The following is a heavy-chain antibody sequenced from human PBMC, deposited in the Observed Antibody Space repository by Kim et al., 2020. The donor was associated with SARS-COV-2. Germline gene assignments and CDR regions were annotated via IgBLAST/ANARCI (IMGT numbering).Heavy chain of an antibody. Sequence: ASVKVSCKASGYTFRSYAMHWVRQAPGQRLEWMGWIDAGNGNTKYSQKFQGRVTITRDTSATTAYMELSSLRSEDTAVYYCARGGRQLWLDYWGQGTLVTVSS. J-gene: IGHJ4*02. CDR1: GYTFRSYA. CDR3: ARGGRQLWLDY. D-gene: IGHD3-10*01. CDR2: IDAGNGNT. V-gene: IGHV1-3*01.